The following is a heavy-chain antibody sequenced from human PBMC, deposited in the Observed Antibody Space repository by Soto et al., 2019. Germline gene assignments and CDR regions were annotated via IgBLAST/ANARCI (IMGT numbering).Heavy chain of an antibody. J-gene: IGHJ5*02. Sequence: ASVKVSCKASGGTFSSYAISWVRQAPGQGLEWMGWISAYNGKTNYAQKLQGRVTITTDTSTSTAYMELRSLRSDDTAVYYCARTDNWNYVDSWFDPWGQGTLVTVSS. V-gene: IGHV1-18*01. CDR3: ARTDNWNYVDSWFDP. CDR2: ISAYNGKT. CDR1: GGTFSSYA. D-gene: IGHD1-7*01.